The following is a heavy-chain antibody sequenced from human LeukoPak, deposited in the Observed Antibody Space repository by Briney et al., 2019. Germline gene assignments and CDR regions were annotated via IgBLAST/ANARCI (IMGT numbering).Heavy chain of an antibody. CDR2: INPNNGGT. Sequence: ASVKVSCKASGYTFTDYYMHWVRQAPGQGLEWMGWINPNNGGTNYAQKFQGRVTLTRDTSISTAYLDLSRLRSDDTAVYYCARGGDKEWLLLRAGWGQGTLVTVSS. J-gene: IGHJ4*02. CDR1: GYTFTDYY. D-gene: IGHD3-22*01. V-gene: IGHV1-2*02. CDR3: ARGGDKEWLLLRAG.